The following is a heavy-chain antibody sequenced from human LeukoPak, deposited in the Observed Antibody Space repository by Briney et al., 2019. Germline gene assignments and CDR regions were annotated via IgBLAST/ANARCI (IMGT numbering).Heavy chain of an antibody. D-gene: IGHD3-10*01. CDR1: GGTFSSYA. J-gene: IGHJ5*02. CDR2: IIPILGIA. V-gene: IGHV1-69*10. Sequence: SVTVSCKASGGTFSSYAISWVRLAPGQGLEWMGRIIPILGIAHYAQKFRGRVTMTTDTSTITVYMELRSLRSDDTAVYYCARGFGRGGLADNWFDPWGQGTLVTVSS. CDR3: ARGFGRGGLADNWFDP.